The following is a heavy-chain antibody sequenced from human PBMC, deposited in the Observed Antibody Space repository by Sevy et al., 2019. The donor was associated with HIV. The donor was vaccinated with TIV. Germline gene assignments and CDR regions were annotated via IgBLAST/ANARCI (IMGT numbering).Heavy chain of an antibody. CDR2: IKQDGRVK. D-gene: IGHD3-22*01. CDR1: GFTFSRYW. CDR3: ARGTYYYDSGGYYHDAFDL. Sequence: QPGGSLRLSCAASGFTFSRYWMTWVRQAPGKGLEWVANIKQDGRVKYYVDSVRGRFAISRDNAKNSLYLQMNTLRADDTALYYCARGTYYYDSGGYYHDAFDLWGQGTMVTVSS. J-gene: IGHJ3*01. V-gene: IGHV3-7*03.